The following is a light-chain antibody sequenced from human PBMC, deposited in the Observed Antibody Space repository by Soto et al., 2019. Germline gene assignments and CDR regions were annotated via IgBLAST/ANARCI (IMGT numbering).Light chain of an antibody. V-gene: IGKV3-11*02. Sequence: EMVLTQFPATLSLSPGDRATLSCRASQSVGRYLAWYQQRPGQAPRLLIYDSSNRVTGIPARFSGNGSGRDFTLTISSLEPEDFAVYYCQYHTDWPPYTFGQGTTLEI. CDR1: QSVGRY. CDR3: QYHTDWPPYT. CDR2: DSS. J-gene: IGKJ2*01.